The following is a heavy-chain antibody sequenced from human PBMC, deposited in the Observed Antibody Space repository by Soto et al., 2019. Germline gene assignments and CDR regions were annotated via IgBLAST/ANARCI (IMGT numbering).Heavy chain of an antibody. D-gene: IGHD2-8*01. J-gene: IGHJ4*02. Sequence: LGGSLRLSCAASGFTFSSYGMHWVRQAPGKGLEWVAVIWYDGSNKYYADSVKGRFTISRDNANNTLYLQMNTLRAEDTAVYYCARDTPCLNGVCPLDYWGQGTLVTVSS. CDR3: ARDTPCLNGVCPLDY. CDR2: IWYDGSNK. V-gene: IGHV3-33*01. CDR1: GFTFSSYG.